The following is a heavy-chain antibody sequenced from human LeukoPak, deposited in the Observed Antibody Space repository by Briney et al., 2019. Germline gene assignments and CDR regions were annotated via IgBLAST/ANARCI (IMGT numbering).Heavy chain of an antibody. J-gene: IGHJ4*02. CDR3: VRDRAYFDSSGFYNLDY. CDR2: IKQDGSEK. V-gene: IGHV3-7*01. D-gene: IGHD3-22*01. Sequence: PGGSLRLSCASSGFTLSDYWMSWVRQAPGKGLEWVANIKQDGSEKYYVDSVKGRFTISRDNAKNSLYLQMNSLRAEDTAVYYCVRDRAYFDSSGFYNLDYWGQGTLVTVSS. CDR1: GFTLSDYW.